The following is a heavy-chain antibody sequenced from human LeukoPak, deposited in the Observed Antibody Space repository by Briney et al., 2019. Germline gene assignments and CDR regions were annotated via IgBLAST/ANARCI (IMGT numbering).Heavy chain of an antibody. D-gene: IGHD1-26*01. CDR3: ARSWVGSRAFDI. V-gene: IGHV3-21*01. Sequence: TPGGSLRLSCAASGFTFSSYSMNWVRQAPGKGLEWVSSISSSSSYIYYADSVKGRFTISRDNAKNSLYLQMNGLRAEDTAVYYCARSWVGSRAFDIWGQGTMVTVSS. CDR1: GFTFSSYS. J-gene: IGHJ3*02. CDR2: ISSSSSYI.